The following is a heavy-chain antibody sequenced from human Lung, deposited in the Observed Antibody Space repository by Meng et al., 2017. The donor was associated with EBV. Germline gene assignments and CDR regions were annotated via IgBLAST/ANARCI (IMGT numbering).Heavy chain of an antibody. CDR2: ITTQRSNYAT. CDR1: GVSFAGSA. V-gene: IGHV3-73*02. CDR3: TNLDY. Sequence: VQVVGSGGGLVQPGGSLRLSCTVSGVSFAGSALHWVRQASGKGLEWIARITTQRSNYATAYAASVRGRFIISRDDSEKMMYLRMNSLKTDDTARYYCTNLDYWGQGTLVTVSS. J-gene: IGHJ4*02.